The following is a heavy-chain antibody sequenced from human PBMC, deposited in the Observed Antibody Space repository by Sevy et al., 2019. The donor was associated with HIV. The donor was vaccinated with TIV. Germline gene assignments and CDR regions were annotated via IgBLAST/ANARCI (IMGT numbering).Heavy chain of an antibody. J-gene: IGHJ6*02. Sequence: GGSLRLSCIGSGFSFSYYGIHWVRQSPGKGLDWVALISHDGINEYYADSVKGRFTISRDNSKNTEYLEMNSLSNDDTAIYFCGNAYSGSYSHSYLYALDVWGQVTTVTVSS. CDR2: ISHDGINE. CDR3: GNAYSGSYSHSYLYALDV. D-gene: IGHD1-26*01. V-gene: IGHV3-30*18. CDR1: GFSFSYYG.